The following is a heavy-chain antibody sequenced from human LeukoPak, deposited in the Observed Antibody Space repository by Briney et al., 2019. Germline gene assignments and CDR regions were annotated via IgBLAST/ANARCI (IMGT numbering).Heavy chain of an antibody. J-gene: IGHJ4*02. V-gene: IGHV4-61*02. CDR3: ARDRSPNYYGAGSRDPYIDY. CDR2: IYTSGST. Sequence: PSQTLSLTCTVSGGSISSGSYYWSWIRQPAGKGLEWIGRIYTSGSTNYNPSLKSRVTISVDTSKNQFSLKLSSVTAADTAVYYCARDRSPNYYGAGSRDPYIDYCGQGNLVTASS. CDR1: GGSISSGSYY. D-gene: IGHD3-10*01.